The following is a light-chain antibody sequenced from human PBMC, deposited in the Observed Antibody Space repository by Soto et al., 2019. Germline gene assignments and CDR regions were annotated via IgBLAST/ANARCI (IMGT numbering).Light chain of an antibody. CDR1: TSNIGAGYH. J-gene: IGLJ1*01. V-gene: IGLV1-40*01. Sequence: QSVLTQPPSVSGAPGQRVSISCTGSTSNIGAGYHVHWYQQFPGTAPNLLMYDNTNRPSGVPDRFSGSKSGTSASLAITGLQAEDEADYYCQSYDSSLSSYVFGTGTKLTVL. CDR3: QSYDSSLSSYV. CDR2: DNT.